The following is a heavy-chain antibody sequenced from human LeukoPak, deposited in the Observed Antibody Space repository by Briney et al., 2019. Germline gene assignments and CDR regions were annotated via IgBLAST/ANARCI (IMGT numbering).Heavy chain of an antibody. CDR1: GGSISSGGYY. V-gene: IGHV4-31*03. CDR2: IYYSGST. CDR3: ARDSRYGSYYFDY. J-gene: IGHJ4*02. D-gene: IGHD5-18*01. Sequence: PSETLSLTCTVSGGSISSGGYYWSWIRQHPGKGLEWIGYIYYSGSTYYNPSLKSRVTISVDTSKNQFSLKLSSVTAADTAVYYCARDSRYGSYYFDYWGQGTLVTVSS.